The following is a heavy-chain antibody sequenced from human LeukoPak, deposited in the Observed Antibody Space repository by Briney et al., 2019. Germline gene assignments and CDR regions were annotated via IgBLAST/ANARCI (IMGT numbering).Heavy chain of an antibody. D-gene: IGHD3-16*02. Sequence: GGSLRLSCAASGFTFSSYWMSWVRQAPGKGLEWVANIKQDGSEKYYVDSVKGRFTISRDNAKNSPYLQMNSLRPEDTAVFYCAKDLYPGRYPDYFDYWGQGTLVTVSS. V-gene: IGHV3-7*01. CDR1: GFTFSSYW. CDR3: AKDLYPGRYPDYFDY. CDR2: IKQDGSEK. J-gene: IGHJ4*02.